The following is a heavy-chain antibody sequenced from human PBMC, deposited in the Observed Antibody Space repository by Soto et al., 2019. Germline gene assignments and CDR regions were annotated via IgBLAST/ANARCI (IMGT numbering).Heavy chain of an antibody. Sequence: GGSLRLSCAASAFTFSSYGMYWVRQAPGKGLEWVAVIWYDGSKTYYADSVKGRSTISRDNSKNTLYLQINSLRAEDTAVYYCARGGDMGYFDYWGQGTLVTVSS. V-gene: IGHV3-33*01. D-gene: IGHD2-15*01. J-gene: IGHJ4*02. CDR3: ARGGDMGYFDY. CDR1: AFTFSSYG. CDR2: IWYDGSKT.